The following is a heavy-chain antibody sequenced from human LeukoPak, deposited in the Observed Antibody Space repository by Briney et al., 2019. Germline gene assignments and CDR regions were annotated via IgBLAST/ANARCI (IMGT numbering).Heavy chain of an antibody. Sequence: SETLSLTCTVSGGSISSYYWSWIRRPPGKGLEWIGYIYYSGSTNYNPSLKSRVTISVDTSKNQFSLKLSSVTAADTAVYYCARGENDYDFWSGYYFVPGPPTTNWFDPWGQGTLVTVSS. D-gene: IGHD3-3*01. J-gene: IGHJ5*02. CDR2: IYYSGST. V-gene: IGHV4-59*01. CDR1: GGSISSYY. CDR3: ARGENDYDFWSGYYFVPGPPTTNWFDP.